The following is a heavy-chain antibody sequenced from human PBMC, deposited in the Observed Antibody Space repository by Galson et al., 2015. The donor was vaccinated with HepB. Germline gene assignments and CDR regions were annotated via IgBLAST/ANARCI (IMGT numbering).Heavy chain of an antibody. CDR2: VHFSGSA. Sequence: LSLTCTVSGVSITRSGYYWGWIRQPPGKGLEWIGSVHFSGSAHFNPSLQSRVTMSVDTSKSQFSLKLRSVAAADTGVYFCARFYGSNFDYWGQGTLVAVSS. CDR1: GVSITRSGYY. J-gene: IGHJ4*02. D-gene: IGHD4-23*01. V-gene: IGHV4-39*01. CDR3: ARFYGSNFDY.